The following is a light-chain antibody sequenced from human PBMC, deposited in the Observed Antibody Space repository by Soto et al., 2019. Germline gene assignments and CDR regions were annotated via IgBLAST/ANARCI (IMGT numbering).Light chain of an antibody. V-gene: IGKV3-15*01. CDR1: QSVSSN. Sequence: EIVMTQSPATLSVSPGERDTLSCRASQSVSSNLAWYQQKPGQAPRLPIYGASTRATDIPARFSGSGSGTEYEINISSTESADVAVDDRQQHHNWPPWTFGQGTKVEI. CDR3: QQHHNWPPWT. CDR2: GAS. J-gene: IGKJ1*01.